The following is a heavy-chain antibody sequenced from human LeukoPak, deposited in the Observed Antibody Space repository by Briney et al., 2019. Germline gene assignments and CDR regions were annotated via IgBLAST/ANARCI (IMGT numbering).Heavy chain of an antibody. Sequence: PGGSLRLSCATSGFSLSSTFLNWVRQAPGKGLQYVSSIDTVDYTYYADSVKGRFTISRDNAKNSLYLQMNSLRAEDTAVYYCARKKGYMDVWGKGTTVTISS. CDR1: GFSLSSTF. CDR2: IDTVDYT. J-gene: IGHJ6*03. V-gene: IGHV3-69-1*01. CDR3: ARKKGYMDV.